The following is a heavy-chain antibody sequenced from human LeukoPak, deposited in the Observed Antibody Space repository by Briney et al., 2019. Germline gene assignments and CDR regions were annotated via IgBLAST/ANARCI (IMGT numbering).Heavy chain of an antibody. CDR3: AKFYWNHPGHWFDP. D-gene: IGHD1-1*01. CDR1: GFTFSSYA. V-gene: IGHV3-30-3*02. Sequence: GGSLRLSCAASGFTFSSYAMSWVRQAPGKGLEWVAVISYDGSNKYYADSVKGRFTISRDNSKNTLYLQMNSLRAEDTAVYYCAKFYWNHPGHWFDPWGQGTLVTVSS. J-gene: IGHJ5*02. CDR2: ISYDGSNK.